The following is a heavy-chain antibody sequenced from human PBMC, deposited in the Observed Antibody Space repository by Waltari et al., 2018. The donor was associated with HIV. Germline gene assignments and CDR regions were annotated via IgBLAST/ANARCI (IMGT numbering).Heavy chain of an antibody. CDR3: AKAYDSSGFQYYFDY. D-gene: IGHD3-22*01. V-gene: IGHV3-9*01. Sequence: VQPGRSLRLSCAASGFTFDDYAMHWVRQAPGKGLEWVSGINWNSDNIGYADSVKGRFTISRDHAKNSLYLQMNSLRPEDTALYYCAKAYDSSGFQYYFDYWGQGTLVTVSS. CDR2: INWNSDNI. CDR1: GFTFDDYA. J-gene: IGHJ4*02.